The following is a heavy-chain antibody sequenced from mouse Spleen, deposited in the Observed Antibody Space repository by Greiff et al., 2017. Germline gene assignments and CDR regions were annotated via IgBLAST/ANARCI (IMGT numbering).Heavy chain of an antibody. Sequence: EVKVVESGGGLVQPGGSLKLSCAASGFTFSSYGMSWVRQTPDKRLELVATINSNGGSTYYPDSVKGRFTISRDNAKNTLYLQMSSLKSEDTAMYYCARAFMISYFDYWGQGTTLTVSS. CDR1: GFTFSSYG. V-gene: IGHV5-6-3*01. CDR3: ARAFMISYFDY. CDR2: INSNGGST. D-gene: IGHD2-4*01. J-gene: IGHJ2*01.